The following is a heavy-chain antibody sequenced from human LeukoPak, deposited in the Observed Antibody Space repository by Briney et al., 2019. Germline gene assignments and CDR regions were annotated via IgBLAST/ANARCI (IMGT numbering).Heavy chain of an antibody. CDR3: ARTRNRGYSYGYSWFDP. CDR2: ISSSSSYI. Sequence: GGSLRLSCAASEFTFSSYSMNWVRQAPGKGLEWVSSISSSSSYIYYADSVKGRFTISRDNAKNSLYLQMNSLRAEDTAVYYCARTRNRGYSYGYSWFDPWGQGTLVTVSS. V-gene: IGHV3-21*01. CDR1: EFTFSSYS. D-gene: IGHD5-18*01. J-gene: IGHJ5*02.